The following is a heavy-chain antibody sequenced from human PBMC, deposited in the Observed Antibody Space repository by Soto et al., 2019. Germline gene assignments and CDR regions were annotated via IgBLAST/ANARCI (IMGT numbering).Heavy chain of an antibody. V-gene: IGHV4-59*01. CDR2: IHYSGST. D-gene: IGHD2-15*01. J-gene: IGHJ3*01. CDR1: GGSISSYY. CDR3: ARHGYIVVGVAANFDF. Sequence: SETLSLTCTVSGGSISSYYCSWIRQSPGKGLEWIGYIHYSGSTKSNPSLKSRVTISVDTSRNQVSLKLSSVTAADSAVYFCARHGYIVVGVAANFDFWGQGTMVTVSS.